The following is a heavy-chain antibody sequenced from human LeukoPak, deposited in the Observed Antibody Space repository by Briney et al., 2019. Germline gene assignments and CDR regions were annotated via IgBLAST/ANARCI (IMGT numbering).Heavy chain of an antibody. CDR1: GYTFSGYY. CDR2: INPNSGGT. Sequence: ASVKVSCKASGYTFSGYYMHWVRQAPGQGLEWMGRINPNSGGTNYAQKFQGRVTMTRDTSISTAYMELSRLRSDDTAVYYCARRRYYDSSGYFDFWGQGTLVTVSS. V-gene: IGHV1-2*06. D-gene: IGHD3-22*01. J-gene: IGHJ4*02. CDR3: ARRRYYDSSGYFDF.